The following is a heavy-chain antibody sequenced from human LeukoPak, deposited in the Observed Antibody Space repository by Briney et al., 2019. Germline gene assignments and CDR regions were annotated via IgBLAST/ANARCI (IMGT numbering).Heavy chain of an antibody. J-gene: IGHJ4*02. CDR1: GFTFSTYS. CDR2: ISSGTSYI. Sequence: GGSLRLSCAASGFTFSTYSMNWVRQAPGKGLEWVSSISSGTSYIYYADSVKGRFTISRDNSNNSMYLQMNSLRAEDTAVYYCARGYSSSTSCPSDYWGQGTLVTVSS. V-gene: IGHV3-21*01. CDR3: ARGYSSSTSCPSDY. D-gene: IGHD2-2*01.